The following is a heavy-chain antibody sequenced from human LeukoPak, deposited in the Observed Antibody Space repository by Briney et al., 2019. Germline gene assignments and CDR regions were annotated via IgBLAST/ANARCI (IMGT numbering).Heavy chain of an antibody. D-gene: IGHD3-3*01. J-gene: IGHJ4*02. CDR3: ARGGPYDFWSGYTNFDY. V-gene: IGHV1-18*01. CDR2: ISAYNGNT. CDR1: GYTFTSYG. Sequence: GASVKVSCKASGYTFTSYGIGWVRQAPGQGLEWMGWISAYNGNTNYAQKLQGRVTMTTDTSTSTAYMELRSLRSDDTAVYYCARGGPYDFWSGYTNFDYWGQGTLVPVSS.